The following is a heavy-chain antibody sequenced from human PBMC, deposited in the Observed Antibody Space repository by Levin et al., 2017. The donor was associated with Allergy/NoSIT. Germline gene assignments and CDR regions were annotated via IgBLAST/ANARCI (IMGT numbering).Heavy chain of an antibody. V-gene: IGHV4-34*01. CDR2: INHSGST. J-gene: IGHJ5*02. CDR3: ARTSYSSEFDP. D-gene: IGHD6-19*01. Sequence: ESLKISCAVYGGSFSGYYWSWIRQPPGKGLEWIGEINHSGSTNYNPSLKSRVTISVDTSKNQFSLKLSSVTAADTAVYYCARTSYSSEFDPWGQGTLVTVSS. CDR1: GGSFSGYY.